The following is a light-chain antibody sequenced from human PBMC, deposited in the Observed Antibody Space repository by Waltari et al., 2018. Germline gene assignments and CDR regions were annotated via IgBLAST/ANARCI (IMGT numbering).Light chain of an antibody. V-gene: IGKV4-1*01. J-gene: IGKJ2*01. CDR2: WAS. CDR3: QQYYAAPYT. Sequence: DIVMTQSPDSLAVSLGGRATINCKSSRSVLDTSKNKNFLAWYQLKPGQSPKLLIYWASTRESWVPDRFSASVSGTDFTLTISSLQAEDVAIYSCQQYYAAPYTFGQGTKVEIK. CDR1: RSVLDTSKNKNF.